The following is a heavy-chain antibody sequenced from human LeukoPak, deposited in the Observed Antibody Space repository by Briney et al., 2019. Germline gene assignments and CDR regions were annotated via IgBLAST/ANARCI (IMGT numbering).Heavy chain of an antibody. Sequence: GGSLRLSCAASGFTFSSSWMNWVRQAPGKGLQWVGNINPEGSQTRFVDSVMGRFTMSKDNAKNALYVQMNNLRVEDTAVFYCAAWTDRGYNFWGQGTVLTVSS. CDR1: GFTFSSSW. V-gene: IGHV3-7*01. CDR2: INPEGSQT. J-gene: IGHJ4*02. D-gene: IGHD5-24*01. CDR3: AAWTDRGYNF.